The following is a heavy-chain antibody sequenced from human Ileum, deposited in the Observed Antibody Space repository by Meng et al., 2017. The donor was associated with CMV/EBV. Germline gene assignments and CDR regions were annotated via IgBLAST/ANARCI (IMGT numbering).Heavy chain of an antibody. CDR1: GYTFTGYN. CDR2: IITNTGGT. J-gene: IGHJ4*02. Sequence: QVQLVQSGGEVKKPGASVKVSCKASGYTFTGYNMHWVRQAPGQGLEWMGRIITNTGGTNYAQKFQGRVTMTRDTSISTGYMELSRLTSDDTAVYFCMTVTGNYPYWGQGALVTVSS. V-gene: IGHV1-2*06. CDR3: MTVTGNYPY. D-gene: IGHD1-7*01.